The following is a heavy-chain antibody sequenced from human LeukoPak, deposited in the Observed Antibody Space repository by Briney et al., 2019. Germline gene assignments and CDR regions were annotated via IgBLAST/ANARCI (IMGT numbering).Heavy chain of an antibody. Sequence: SETLSLTCTVSGGSISSYYWSWIRQPPGKGLEWIGYIYYSGSTNYNPSLKSRVTISVDTSKNQFSLKLSSVTAADTAVYYCARLTDVLLWFGELPPGENYWGQGTLVTVSS. J-gene: IGHJ4*02. CDR3: ARLTDVLLWFGELPPGENY. V-gene: IGHV4-59*01. CDR2: IYYSGST. CDR1: GGSISSYY. D-gene: IGHD3-10*01.